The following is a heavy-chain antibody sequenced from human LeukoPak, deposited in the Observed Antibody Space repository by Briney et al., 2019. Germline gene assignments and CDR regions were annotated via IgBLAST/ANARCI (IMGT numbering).Heavy chain of an antibody. CDR2: ITTDGSGT. J-gene: IGHJ5*02. V-gene: IGHV3-74*01. Sequence: QPGGSLRLSCAASGFTFSSYWMHWVRQAPGKGLVWASRITTDGSGTTYADSVKGRFTISRDNAKNMLYLQMNSLRAEDTAVYYCARVSRWFDPWGQGTLVTVSS. CDR1: GFTFSSYW. CDR3: ARVSRWFDP.